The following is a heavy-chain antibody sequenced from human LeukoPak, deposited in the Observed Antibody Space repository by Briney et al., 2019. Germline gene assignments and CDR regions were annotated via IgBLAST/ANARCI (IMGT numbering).Heavy chain of an antibody. V-gene: IGHV1-2*02. Sequence: VASVKVSCKASGYTFTGYSMHWVRQAPGQGLEWMAWIDPNSGVTNYSQKFQGRVTMTRDTSITTAYMELSRLTFDDTAVYFCARDHVGAREGPLEYWGQGTLVTVSS. CDR2: IDPNSGVT. D-gene: IGHD3-16*01. CDR1: GYTFTGYS. J-gene: IGHJ4*02. CDR3: ARDHVGAREGPLEY.